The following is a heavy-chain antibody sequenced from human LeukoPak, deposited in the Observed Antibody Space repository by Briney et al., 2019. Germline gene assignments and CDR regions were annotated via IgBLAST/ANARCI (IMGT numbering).Heavy chain of an antibody. D-gene: IGHD3-9*01. V-gene: IGHV3-21*01. CDR1: GFTFSSYS. CDR3: AAGSLRYFDWLLYSPPDY. Sequence: GGSPRLSCAASGFTFSSYSMNWVRQAPGKELEWVSSISSSSSYIYYADSVKGRFTISRDNAKNSLYLQMNSLRAEDTAVYYCAAGSLRYFDWLLYSPPDYWGQGTLVTVSS. J-gene: IGHJ4*02. CDR2: ISSSSSYI.